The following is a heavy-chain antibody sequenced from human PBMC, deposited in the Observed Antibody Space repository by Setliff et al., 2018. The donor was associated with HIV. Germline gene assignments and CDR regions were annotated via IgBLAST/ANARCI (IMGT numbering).Heavy chain of an antibody. V-gene: IGHV1-8*02. CDR2: MNPNSGNT. D-gene: IGHD2-15*01. Sequence: ASVKVSCKASGYTFTSYDINWVRQATGQGLEWMGWMNPNSGNTGYALNLQGRVTMTTDTSTSTAYMELRSLRSDDTAVYYCARDDVGYCSGGSCYHLFDTFDIWGQGTVVTVSS. CDR3: ARDDVGYCSGGSCYHLFDTFDI. CDR1: GYTFTSYD. J-gene: IGHJ3*02.